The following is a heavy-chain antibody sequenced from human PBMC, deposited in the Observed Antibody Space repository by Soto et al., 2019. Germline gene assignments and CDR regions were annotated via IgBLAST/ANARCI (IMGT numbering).Heavy chain of an antibody. D-gene: IGHD2-15*01. Sequence: TLSLTCTVSGGSISSYYWSWIRQPPGKGLEWIGYIYYSGSTNYNPSLKSRVTISVDTSKNQFSLKLSSVTAADTAVYYCASGGSCYSRYCYFDYWGQGTLVTVSS. CDR3: ASGGSCYSRYCYFDY. CDR1: GGSISSYY. CDR2: IYYSGST. J-gene: IGHJ4*02. V-gene: IGHV4-59*01.